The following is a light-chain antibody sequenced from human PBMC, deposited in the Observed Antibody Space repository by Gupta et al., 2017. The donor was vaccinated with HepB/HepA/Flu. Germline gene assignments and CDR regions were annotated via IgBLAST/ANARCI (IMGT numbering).Light chain of an antibody. CDR2: HVT. J-gene: IGLJ1*01. CDR1: NSDVGAYNY. V-gene: IGLV2-14*03. CDR3: NSYTSSTNYV. Sequence: QSALTQPASVSASPGQSLTISCTGTNSDVGAYNYVSWYQQHPGKAPKLIIYHVTNRPSGVSDRFSGSKSDNTASLTISGLQAEDEADYYCNSYTSSTNYVFGTGTKVTVL.